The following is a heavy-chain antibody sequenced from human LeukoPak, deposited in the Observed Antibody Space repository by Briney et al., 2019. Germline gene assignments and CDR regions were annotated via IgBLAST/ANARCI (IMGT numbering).Heavy chain of an antibody. D-gene: IGHD3-16*02. CDR3: ATLTFGEVIVRWSFDY. J-gene: IGHJ4*02. CDR1: GYTFTGYY. CDR2: INPNSGGT. V-gene: IGHV1-2*02. Sequence: ASVKVSCKASGYTFTGYYMHWVRQAPGQGLEWMGWINPNSGGTNYAQKFQGRVTMTRDTSISTAYMELSRLRSDDTAVYYCATLTFGEVIVRWSFDYWGQGTLVTVSS.